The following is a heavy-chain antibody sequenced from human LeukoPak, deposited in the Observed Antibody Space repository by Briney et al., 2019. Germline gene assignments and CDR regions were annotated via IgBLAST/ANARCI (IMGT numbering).Heavy chain of an antibody. J-gene: IGHJ6*03. Sequence: ASVKVSCKASGGTFSSYAISWVRQAPGQGLEWMGGIIPIFGTANYAQKFQGRVTITADESTSTAYMELSSLRSEDTAVYYCARDGVYCSSTSCYDPDYYMDVWGKGTTVTVSS. V-gene: IGHV1-69*13. CDR2: IIPIFGTA. D-gene: IGHD2-2*01. CDR1: GGTFSSYA. CDR3: ARDGVYCSSTSCYDPDYYMDV.